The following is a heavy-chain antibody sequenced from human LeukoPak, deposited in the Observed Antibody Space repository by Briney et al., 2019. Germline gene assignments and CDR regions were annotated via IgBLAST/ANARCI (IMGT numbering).Heavy chain of an antibody. V-gene: IGHV3-20*04. CDR3: AGDGGGGSGTN. Sequence: GGSLRLSCAASGFTFDDYGMSWVRQAPGKGLEWVSGINWNGGSTGYADSVKGRFTISRDNAKNSLCLQMNSLRAEDTALYYFAGDGGGGSGTNWGQGTLVTVSS. J-gene: IGHJ4*02. D-gene: IGHD3-10*01. CDR2: INWNGGST. CDR1: GFTFDDYG.